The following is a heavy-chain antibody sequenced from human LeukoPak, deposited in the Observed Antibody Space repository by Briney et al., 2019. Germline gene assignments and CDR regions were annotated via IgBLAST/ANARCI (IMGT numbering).Heavy chain of an antibody. CDR3: ARDTDIVVVPAAHYYYYGMDV. D-gene: IGHD2-2*01. J-gene: IGHJ6*02. Sequence: GASVKVSCKASGYTFTSYFMHWVRQAPGQGLEWMGIINLSGGTTTYAQKFQGRVTMTRDTSTGTVYMELSSLRSEDTAVYYCARDTDIVVVPAAHYYYYGMDVWGQGTTVTVSS. V-gene: IGHV1-46*01. CDR2: INLSGGTT. CDR1: GYTFTSYF.